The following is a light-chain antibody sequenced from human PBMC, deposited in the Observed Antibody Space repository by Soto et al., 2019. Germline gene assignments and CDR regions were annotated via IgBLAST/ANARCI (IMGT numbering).Light chain of an antibody. CDR3: CSYRSDNTWV. V-gene: IGLV2-14*01. J-gene: IGLJ3*02. CDR1: SSDVGAYNY. Sequence: QSALTQPASVSGSPGQSITISCTGSSSDVGAYNYVSWYQQFPGKAPKLMIYEVNDRPSGVSNRFPGSKSGNTASLTISGLQTEDEADYYCCSYRSDNTWVFGGGTKVTVL. CDR2: EVN.